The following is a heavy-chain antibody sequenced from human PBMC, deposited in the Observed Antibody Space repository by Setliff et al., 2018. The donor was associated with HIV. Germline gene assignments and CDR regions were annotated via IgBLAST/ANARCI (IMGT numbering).Heavy chain of an antibody. CDR3: ARGRDYTGSWFRPFYLDF. V-gene: IGHV4-34*01. Sequence: SETLSLTCAVYGGSFSAYHWSWIRQTPGKGLEWLGEINHSGSTAYNLALQSRVSMSIDTSKNQFSLKLTSVTAADTAIYYCARGRDYTGSWFRPFYLDFWGHGNLVTSPQ. CDR1: GGSFSAYH. D-gene: IGHD3-3*01. CDR2: INHSGST. J-gene: IGHJ4*01.